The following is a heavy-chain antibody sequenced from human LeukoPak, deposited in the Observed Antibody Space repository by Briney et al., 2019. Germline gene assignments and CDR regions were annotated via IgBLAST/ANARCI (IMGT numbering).Heavy chain of an antibody. D-gene: IGHD6-13*01. J-gene: IGHJ4*02. V-gene: IGHV3-53*01. CDR1: GFTVSSNY. CDR2: IYSGGST. Sequence: GGSLRLSCAASGFTVSSNYMSWVRQAPGKGLEWGSVIYSGGSTYYADSVKGRFTISRDNSKNTLYLQMNSLRAEDTAVYYCARDSSAAVLDYWGQGTLVTVSS. CDR3: ARDSSAAVLDY.